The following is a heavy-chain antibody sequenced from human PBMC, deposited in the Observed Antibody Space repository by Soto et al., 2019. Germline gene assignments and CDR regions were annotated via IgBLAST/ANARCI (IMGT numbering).Heavy chain of an antibody. Sequence: QVQLQESGPGLVKPSETLSLPCTVSGGSISSYYWSWIRQPAGKGLEWIGRIYTSGSTNYNPSLKSRVTMSVDTSKNQVSLKLSSVTAADTAVYYCARTDCSGGSCYGMDVWGQGTTVTVSS. D-gene: IGHD2-15*01. CDR3: ARTDCSGGSCYGMDV. CDR1: GGSISSYY. CDR2: IYTSGST. V-gene: IGHV4-4*07. J-gene: IGHJ6*02.